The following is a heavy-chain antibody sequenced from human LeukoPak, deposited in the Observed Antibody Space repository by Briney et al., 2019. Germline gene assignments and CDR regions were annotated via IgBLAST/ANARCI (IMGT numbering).Heavy chain of an antibody. D-gene: IGHD6-13*01. V-gene: IGHV3-30-3*01. CDR1: GFTFSSYA. J-gene: IGHJ3*02. CDR2: ISYDGSNK. Sequence: PGGSLRLSCAASGFTFSSYAMHWVRQAPGKGLEWVAVISYDGSNKYYADSVKGRFTISRDNSKNTLYLQMNSLRAEDTAVYYYANTDIAAAGTVAFDIWGQGTMVTVSS. CDR3: ANTDIAAAGTVAFDI.